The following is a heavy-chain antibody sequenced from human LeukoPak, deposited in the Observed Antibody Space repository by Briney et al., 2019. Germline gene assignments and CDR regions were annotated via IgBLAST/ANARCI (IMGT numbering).Heavy chain of an antibody. J-gene: IGHJ4*02. Sequence: PGGSLRLSCAASGFTFSSYGMHWVRQAPAKGLEWVAFIRYDGSNKYYADSVKGRFTISRDNSKNTLYLQMNSLRAEDTAVYYCAKDGLGYCSSTSCYTDYWGQGTLVTVSS. CDR2: IRYDGSNK. CDR3: AKDGLGYCSSTSCYTDY. D-gene: IGHD2-2*02. CDR1: GFTFSSYG. V-gene: IGHV3-30*02.